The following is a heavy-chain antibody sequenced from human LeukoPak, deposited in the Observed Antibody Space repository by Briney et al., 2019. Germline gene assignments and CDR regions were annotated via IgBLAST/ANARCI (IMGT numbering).Heavy chain of an antibody. CDR3: AKRGVVIRVILVGFHKEAYYFDS. V-gene: IGHV3-23*01. CDR1: GITLSNYG. D-gene: IGHD3-10*01. Sequence: PGGSLRLSCAVSGITLSNYGMSWVRQDPGKGLEWVAGISGSGGSTNYADSVKGRFTISRDSAKNTLYLQMDRLRAGDTAVYFCAKRGVVIRVILVGFHKEAYYFDSWGQGALVTVSS. CDR2: ISGSGGST. J-gene: IGHJ4*02.